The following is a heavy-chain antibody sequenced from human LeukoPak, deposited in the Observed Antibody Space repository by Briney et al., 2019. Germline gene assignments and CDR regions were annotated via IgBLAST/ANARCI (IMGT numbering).Heavy chain of an antibody. V-gene: IGHV3-23*01. J-gene: IGHJ4*02. Sequence: GGSLRFSCAASGFTFSSYAMNWVRQTPVKALEWVSFITGDAGDTSYADSVKGRFTISRDNSKNTLFLQLNSLSAEDTGVYYCARTTGNGHWLIQFWGQGTLVTVSS. CDR3: ARTTGNGHWLIQF. D-gene: IGHD4-23*01. CDR2: ITGDAGDT. CDR1: GFTFSSYA.